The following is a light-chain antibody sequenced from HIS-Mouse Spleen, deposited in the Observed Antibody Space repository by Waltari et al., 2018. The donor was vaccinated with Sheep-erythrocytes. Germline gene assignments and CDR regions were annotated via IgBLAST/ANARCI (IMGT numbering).Light chain of an antibody. V-gene: IGLV2-11*01. CDR3: CSYAGSYNHV. CDR1: TTDVRLFNL. CDR2: DVS. J-gene: IGLJ1*01. Sequence: QSALTQPASVSGSPGQSIPLSCPGTTTDVRLFNLVSCYQQHPGKTPKLMIYDVSKRPSGVPDRFSGSKSGNTASLTISGLQAEDEADYYCCSYAGSYNHVFATGTKVTVL.